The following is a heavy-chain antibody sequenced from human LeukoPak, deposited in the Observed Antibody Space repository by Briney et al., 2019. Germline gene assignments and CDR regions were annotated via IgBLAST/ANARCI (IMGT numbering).Heavy chain of an antibody. D-gene: IGHD3-10*01. CDR1: GGSFSGYY. Sequence: SETLSLTCAVYGGSFSGYYRNWIRQPPGKGLEWIGEINHSGSSSYNPSLKSRVTISVDTSKNQFSLKLNSVTAADTAVYYCARTTEEYYGSGKFRKYYSYYYYMDVWGKGTTVTVSS. CDR2: INHSGSS. V-gene: IGHV4-34*01. J-gene: IGHJ6*03. CDR3: ARTTEEYYGSGKFRKYYSYYYYMDV.